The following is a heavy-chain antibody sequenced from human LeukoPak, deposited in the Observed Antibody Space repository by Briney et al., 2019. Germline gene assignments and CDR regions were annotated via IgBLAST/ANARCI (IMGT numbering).Heavy chain of an antibody. CDR2: ISYDGSNK. CDR3: ARAWGRYYYYGMDV. D-gene: IGHD7-27*01. CDR1: GFTFSSYA. J-gene: IGHJ6*02. Sequence: GGSLSLSCAASGFTFSSYAMHWVRQAPGKGLEWVAVISYDGSNKYYADSVKGRFTISRDNSKNTLYLQMNSLRAEDTAVYYCARAWGRYYYYGMDVWGQGTTVTVSS. V-gene: IGHV3-30-3*01.